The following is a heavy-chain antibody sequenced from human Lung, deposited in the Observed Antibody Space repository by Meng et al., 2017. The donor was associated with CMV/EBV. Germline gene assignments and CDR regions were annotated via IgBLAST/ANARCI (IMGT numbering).Heavy chain of an antibody. J-gene: IGHJ4*02. Sequence: SXXVSXKASGGTFSSYAISWVRQAPGQGLEWMGGIILILGIANYAQKFQGRVTITADKSTSTAYMELSSLRSEDTAVYYCAGEHPFSSGLDYWGQGTLVTVSS. V-gene: IGHV1-69*10. CDR2: IILILGIA. CDR3: AGEHPFSSGLDY. CDR1: GGTFSSYA. D-gene: IGHD6-19*01.